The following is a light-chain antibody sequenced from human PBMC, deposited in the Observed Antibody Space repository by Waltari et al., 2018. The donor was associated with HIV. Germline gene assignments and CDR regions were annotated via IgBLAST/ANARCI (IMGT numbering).Light chain of an antibody. J-gene: IGKJ1*01. CDR1: QSLLHSNGNTC. V-gene: IGKV2-28*01. CDR3: MQALQTPRT. Sequence: DIVMTQSPLSLPVTPGEPASISCRSSQSLLHSNGNTCLNWYLQKPGQSPQLLIYLASSRASGVPDRFSGSGSGTDFTLKISRVEAEDVGVYYCMQALQTPRTFGQGTKVEIK. CDR2: LAS.